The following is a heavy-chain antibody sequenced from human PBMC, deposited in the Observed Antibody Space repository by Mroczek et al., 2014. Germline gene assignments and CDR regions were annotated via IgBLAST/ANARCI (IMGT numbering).Heavy chain of an antibody. V-gene: IGHV4-34*01. Sequence: QVQLQQWGAGLLKPSETLSLTCAVYGGSFSGYYWSWIRQPPGKGLEWIGEINHSGSTNYNPSLKSRVTISVDTSKNQFSLKLSSVTAADTAVYYCARGLWFGEPTFGTSLGSFDYWGQGTLVTVSS. D-gene: IGHD3-10*01. CDR3: ARGLWFGEPTFGTSLGSFDY. J-gene: IGHJ4*02. CDR1: GGSFSGYY. CDR2: INHSGST.